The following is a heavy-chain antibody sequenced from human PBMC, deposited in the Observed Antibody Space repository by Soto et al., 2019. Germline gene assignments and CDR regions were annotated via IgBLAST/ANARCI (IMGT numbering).Heavy chain of an antibody. CDR2: ISGSGGST. D-gene: IGHD3-3*01. CDR3: VKDLFVVLRFLEWLPKVSMIDY. CDR1: GFTFSSYA. J-gene: IGHJ4*02. V-gene: IGHV3-23*01. Sequence: PGGSLRLSCAASGFTFSSYAMSWVRQAPGKGLEWVSAISGSGGSTYYADSVKGRFTISRDNSKNTLYLQMNSLRAEDTAVFYCVKDLFVVLRFLEWLPKVSMIDYWGQGTLVTVSS.